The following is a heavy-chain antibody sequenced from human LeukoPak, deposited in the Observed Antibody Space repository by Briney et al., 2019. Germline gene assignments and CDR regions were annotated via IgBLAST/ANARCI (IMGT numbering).Heavy chain of an antibody. D-gene: IGHD5-24*01. CDR3: ATDPLEMATAEFDY. J-gene: IGHJ4*02. CDR1: GYTFTGYY. Sequence: GASVKVSFKASGYTFTGYYMHWVRQAPGQGLEWMGWINPNSGGTNYAQKFQGRVTMTRDTSISTAYMELSRLRSDDTAVYYCATDPLEMATAEFDYWGQGTLVTVSS. CDR2: INPNSGGT. V-gene: IGHV1-2*02.